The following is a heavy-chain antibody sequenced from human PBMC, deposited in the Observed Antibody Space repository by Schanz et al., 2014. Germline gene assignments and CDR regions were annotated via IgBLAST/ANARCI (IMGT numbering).Heavy chain of an antibody. J-gene: IGHJ4*02. Sequence: DLVESGGGLIQRGESLRLSCSASGFSFSSYSMNWVRQAPGKGLEWVSYISSSGTTIYYADSVKGRFTISRDNSKNTLYLQMNSLRAEDTAVYYCAKQIHYDILTVTRNWGQGTLVTVSS. D-gene: IGHD3-9*01. V-gene: IGHV3-48*01. CDR3: AKQIHYDILTVTRN. CDR2: ISSSGTTI. CDR1: GFSFSSYS.